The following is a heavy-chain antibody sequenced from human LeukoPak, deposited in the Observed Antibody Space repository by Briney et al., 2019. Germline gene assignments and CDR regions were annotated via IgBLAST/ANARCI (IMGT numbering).Heavy chain of an antibody. J-gene: IGHJ4*02. CDR1: GFTFSSYS. CDR2: ISSSSSYI. Sequence: PGGSLRLSCAASGFTFSSYSMNWVRQAPGKGLEWVSSISSSSSYIYYADSVKGRFTISRDNSKNTLYLQMNSLRAEDTAVYYCARERQIEYSSSLDYWGQGTLVTVSS. V-gene: IGHV3-21*01. CDR3: ARERQIEYSSSLDY. D-gene: IGHD6-6*01.